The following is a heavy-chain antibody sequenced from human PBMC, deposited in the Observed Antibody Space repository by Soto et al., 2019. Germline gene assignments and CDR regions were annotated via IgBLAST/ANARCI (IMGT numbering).Heavy chain of an antibody. CDR1: GFTFSDYY. CDR3: ARDREQMLDF. J-gene: IGHJ4*02. Sequence: GGSLRLSCAASGFTFSDYYMSWIRQAPGKGLEWVSYISSSGSTIYYADSVKGRFTISRDNSKNTLYLHMNGLRPDDTATYYCARDREQMLDFWGQGTLVTVSS. CDR2: ISSSGSTI. D-gene: IGHD6-13*01. V-gene: IGHV3-11*04.